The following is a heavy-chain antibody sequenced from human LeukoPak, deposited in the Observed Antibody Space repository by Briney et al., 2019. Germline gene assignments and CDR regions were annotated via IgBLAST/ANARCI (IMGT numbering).Heavy chain of an antibody. CDR2: ISAYDYTT. Sequence: ASVKVSCKTSGYIFTNFGISWVRQAPGQGLEWMGWISAYDYTTNYAQKFQGRLTMTTDTSTRTVYMELRSLRSDDTAVYYCAREVPLSSNWYYFDYWGQGTLVTVSS. CDR3: AREVPLSSNWYYFDY. D-gene: IGHD6-13*01. V-gene: IGHV1-18*01. J-gene: IGHJ4*02. CDR1: GYIFTNFG.